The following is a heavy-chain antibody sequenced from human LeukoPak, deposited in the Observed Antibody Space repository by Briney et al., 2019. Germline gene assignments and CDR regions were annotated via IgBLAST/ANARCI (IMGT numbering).Heavy chain of an antibody. CDR1: GYTFTDYY. CDR2: INPNSGGT. V-gene: IGHV1-2*02. Sequence: ASVKVSCEASGYTFTDYYIHWVRQAPGQGLEWMGWINPNSGGTNYAQKFQGRVTTTRDTSISTAYMELSRLTSDDTAMYYCARSHCSSTSCYAYWGQGTLVIVSS. J-gene: IGHJ4*02. D-gene: IGHD2-2*01. CDR3: ARSHCSSTSCYAY.